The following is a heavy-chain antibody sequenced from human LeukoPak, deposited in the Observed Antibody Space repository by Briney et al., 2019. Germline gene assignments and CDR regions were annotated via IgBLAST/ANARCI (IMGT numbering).Heavy chain of an antibody. D-gene: IGHD1-1*01. V-gene: IGHV3-21*04. CDR3: ARAVHGRTADYMDV. J-gene: IGHJ6*03. Sequence: GGSLRLSCAASGFTFSGYSMNWVRQAPGKELEWVSIISSDSSHIYDTDSAKGRFTISRDNAKNSLYLQMNSLRPEDTAVYYCARAVHGRTADYMDVWGKGTTVTISS. CDR2: ISSDSSHI. CDR1: GFTFSGYS.